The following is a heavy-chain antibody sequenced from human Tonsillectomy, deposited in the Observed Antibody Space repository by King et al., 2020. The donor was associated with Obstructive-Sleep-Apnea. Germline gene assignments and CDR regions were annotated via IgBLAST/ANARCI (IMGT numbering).Heavy chain of an antibody. CDR3: ARFVLGAFDF. J-gene: IGHJ3*01. CDR2: IKQDGSEK. Sequence: VQLVESGGGLVQPGGSLRLSCAASGFTFSSYWMTWVRQAPGKGLEWVANIKQDGSEKYYVDTVKGRFTISRDNAKNSLYLEMNSLRADDTAVYYCARFVLGAFDFWGQGTMVTVSS. V-gene: IGHV3-7*03. D-gene: IGHD3-16*01. CDR1: GFTFSSYW.